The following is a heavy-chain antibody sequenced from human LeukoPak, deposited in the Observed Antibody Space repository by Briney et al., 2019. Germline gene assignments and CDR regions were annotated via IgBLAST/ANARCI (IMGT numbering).Heavy chain of an antibody. Sequence: GGSLRLSCGASGVTLSDHHMDWVRQAPGKGLEWVGRTRDKARGYNTEYAASVEGRFTISRDDSKTLVYLQMNSLKTEDTAVYFCARDGAAGDNSAFDIWGQGTVVTVSS. J-gene: IGHJ3*02. D-gene: IGHD6-25*01. CDR1: GVTLSDHH. V-gene: IGHV3-72*01. CDR2: TRDKARGYNT. CDR3: ARDGAAGDNSAFDI.